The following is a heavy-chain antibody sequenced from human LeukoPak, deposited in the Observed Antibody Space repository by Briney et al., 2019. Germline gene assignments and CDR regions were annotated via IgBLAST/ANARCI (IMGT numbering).Heavy chain of an antibody. CDR2: ISAYNGNT. CDR3: ARAYYSPFDY. CDR1: GYTLTSYV. J-gene: IGHJ4*02. Sequence: GASVKVSCKASGYTLTSYVIGWVRQALGQGLEWMGWISAYNGNTNYAQKLQGRVTMTTDTSTSTAYMELRSLRSDDTAVYYCARAYYSPFDYWGQGTLVTVSS. V-gene: IGHV1-18*01. D-gene: IGHD1-26*01.